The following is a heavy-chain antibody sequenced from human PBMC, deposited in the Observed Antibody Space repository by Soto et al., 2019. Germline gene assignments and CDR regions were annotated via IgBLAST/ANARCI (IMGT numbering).Heavy chain of an antibody. J-gene: IGHJ4*02. V-gene: IGHV3-33*01. D-gene: IGHD3-22*01. Sequence: PGGSLRLSCAASGFTFSIYGMHWVRQAPGKGLEWVAVIWYDGSNKYYADSVKGRFTISRDNSKNTLYLQMNSLRAEDTAVYYCSYDSSGSDSGYFDYWGQGTLVTVSS. CDR2: IWYDGSNK. CDR1: GFTFSIYG. CDR3: SYDSSGSDSGYFDY.